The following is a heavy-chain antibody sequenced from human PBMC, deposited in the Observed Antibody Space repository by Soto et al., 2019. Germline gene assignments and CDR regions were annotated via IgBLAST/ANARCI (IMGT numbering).Heavy chain of an antibody. J-gene: IGHJ6*02. CDR2: IYYSGST. D-gene: IGHD3-10*01. Sequence: SETLSLTCTGSGGSISSYYWSWIRQPPGKGLEWIGYIYYSGSTNYNPSLKSRVTISLDTSKNQFALKLSSVTAADTAVYYCARDQRYYYGSGTYQYGMDVWGQGTTVTVSS. CDR1: GGSISSYY. CDR3: ARDQRYYYGSGTYQYGMDV. V-gene: IGHV4-59*01.